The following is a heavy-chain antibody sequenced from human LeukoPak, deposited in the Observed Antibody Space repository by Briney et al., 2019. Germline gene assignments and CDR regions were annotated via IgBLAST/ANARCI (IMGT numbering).Heavy chain of an antibody. CDR2: IYTSGST. J-gene: IGHJ3*02. V-gene: IGHV4-4*07. D-gene: IGHD2-15*01. CDR1: GGSISSYY. Sequence: PSETLSLTCTVSGGSISSYYWSWIRQPAGKRLEWIGRIYTSGSTNYNPSLKSRVTMSVDTSKNQFSLKLSSVTAADTAVYYCASISATEAFDIWGQGTMVTVSS. CDR3: ASISATEAFDI.